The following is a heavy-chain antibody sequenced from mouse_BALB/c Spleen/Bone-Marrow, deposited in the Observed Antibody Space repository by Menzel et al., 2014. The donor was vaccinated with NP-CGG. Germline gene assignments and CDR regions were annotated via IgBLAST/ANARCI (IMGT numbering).Heavy chain of an antibody. CDR1: GFTFSSYG. CDR2: ISSGGSYT. CDR3: ARSEGGRXGLFDX. Sequence: EVQLQESGGDLVKPGGSLKLSCAASGFTFSSYGMSWVRQTPDKRLEWVATISSGGSYTYYPDSVKGRFTISRDNAKNTLYXXXXSLKSEDTAMYYCARSEGGRXGLFDXWGXGXTLTVSS. V-gene: IGHV5-6*01. J-gene: IGHJ2*01.